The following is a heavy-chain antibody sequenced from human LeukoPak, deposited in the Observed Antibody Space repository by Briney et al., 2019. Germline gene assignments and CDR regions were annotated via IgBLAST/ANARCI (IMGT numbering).Heavy chain of an antibody. Sequence: GGSLRLSCAASGFSFSSYAMSGVRQAAGRGLEGVAGLCGSGGSTLYTDFVRGRFTISRGNSKNFVYLGINNLRLEDTAIYYRAKDAVSGDAYWEFASWGQGTLVTVSS. CDR2: LCGSGGST. CDR3: AKDAVSGDAYWEFAS. CDR1: GFSFSSYA. J-gene: IGHJ4*02. D-gene: IGHD5-24*01. V-gene: IGHV3-23*01.